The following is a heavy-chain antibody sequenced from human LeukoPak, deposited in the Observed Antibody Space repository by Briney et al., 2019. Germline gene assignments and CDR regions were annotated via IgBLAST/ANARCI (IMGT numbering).Heavy chain of an antibody. CDR3: ATEAECSGGSCYSYGWFDP. J-gene: IGHJ5*02. CDR1: GGSVSSSLNK. CDR2: ISYSGSA. V-gene: IGHV4-61*01. Sequence: SDTLSLTCSVSGGSVSSSLNKWSWIRQPPGKGLEWIGEISYSGSASYNPSLRSRVTISIDTSTNQFSLTLDSVTAADTAVYYCATEAECSGGSCYSYGWFDPWGQGTQVIVSS. D-gene: IGHD2-15*01.